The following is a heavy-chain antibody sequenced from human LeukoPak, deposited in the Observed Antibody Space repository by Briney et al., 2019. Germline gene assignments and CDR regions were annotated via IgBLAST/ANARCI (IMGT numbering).Heavy chain of an antibody. CDR2: INPNSGGT. CDR3: ARVDLV. V-gene: IGHV1-2*02. J-gene: IGHJ6*04. CDR1: GYTFTSYD. D-gene: IGHD3/OR15-3a*01. Sequence: GASVKVSCKASGYTFTSYDINWVRQATGQGLEWMGWINPNSGGTNYAQKFQGRVTMTRDTSISTAYMELSRLRSDDTAVYYCARVDLVWGKGTTVTISS.